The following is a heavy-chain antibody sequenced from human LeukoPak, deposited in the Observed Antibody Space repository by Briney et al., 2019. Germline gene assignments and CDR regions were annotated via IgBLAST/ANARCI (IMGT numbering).Heavy chain of an antibody. CDR1: GFTFSSYW. J-gene: IGHJ4*02. D-gene: IGHD6-19*01. Sequence: PGGSLRLSCAASGFTFSSYWMSWVRQAPGKGLEWVANIKQDGSEKYYVDSVKGRFTISRDNAKNSLYLQMNSLRAEDTAVYYCARDTVSWYSSGWHANDAPNIDYWGQGTLVTVSS. V-gene: IGHV3-7*01. CDR2: IKQDGSEK. CDR3: ARDTVSWYSSGWHANDAPNIDY.